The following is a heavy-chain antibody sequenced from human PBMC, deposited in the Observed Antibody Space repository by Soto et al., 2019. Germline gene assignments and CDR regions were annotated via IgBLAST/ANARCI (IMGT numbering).Heavy chain of an antibody. J-gene: IGHJ6*02. V-gene: IGHV5-51*01. CDR2: IYPGDSDT. CDR1: GYSFTSYW. Sequence: GESLKISCKCSGYSFTSYWIGLVRQMPGKGLEWMGIIYPGDSDTRYSPSFQGQVTISADKSISTAYLQRSSLKASDTAMYYCARPREAGKNYYGVDVWGQGTTVTVSS. CDR3: ARPREAGKNYYGVDV. D-gene: IGHD6-19*01.